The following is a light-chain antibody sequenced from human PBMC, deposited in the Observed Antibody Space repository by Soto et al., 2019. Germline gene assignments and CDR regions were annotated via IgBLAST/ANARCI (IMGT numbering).Light chain of an antibody. J-gene: IGKJ4*01. CDR3: QQSFTTPLT. CDR1: QGISSY. CDR2: AAS. Sequence: IQLTQSPSSLSASVGDRVTITCRASQGISSYLAWYQQKPGKAPKLLIYAASTLQSGVPSRFSGSGSGTDFNLTINSLQPEDFATYFCQQSFTTPLTFGGGTKVDIK. V-gene: IGKV1-39*01.